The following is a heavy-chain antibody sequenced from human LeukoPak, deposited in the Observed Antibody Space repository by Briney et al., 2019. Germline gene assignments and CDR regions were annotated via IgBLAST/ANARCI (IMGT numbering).Heavy chain of an antibody. D-gene: IGHD3-9*01. CDR1: GFTFSSYA. V-gene: IGHV3-23*01. CDR3: ARDGPDILTGYYITQLFDY. Sequence: GGSLRLSCAASGFTFSSYAMSWVRQAPGKGLEWVSAISGSGGSTYYADSVKGRFTISRDNSKNTLYLQMNSLRAEDTAVYYCARDGPDILTGYYITQLFDYWGQGTLVTVSS. CDR2: ISGSGGST. J-gene: IGHJ4*02.